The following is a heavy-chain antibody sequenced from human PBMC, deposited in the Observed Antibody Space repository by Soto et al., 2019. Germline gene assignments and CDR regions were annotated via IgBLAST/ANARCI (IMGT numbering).Heavy chain of an antibody. CDR3: AREGSAYYYDSSGYYYDY. V-gene: IGHV1-69*13. Sequence: GASVKVSCKASGGTFSSYAISLVRQAPGQGLEWMGGIIPIFGTANYAQKFQGRVTITADESTSTAYMELSSLRSEDTAVYYCAREGSAYYYDSSGYYYDYWGQGTLVTVSS. J-gene: IGHJ4*02. CDR1: GGTFSSYA. D-gene: IGHD3-22*01. CDR2: IIPIFGTA.